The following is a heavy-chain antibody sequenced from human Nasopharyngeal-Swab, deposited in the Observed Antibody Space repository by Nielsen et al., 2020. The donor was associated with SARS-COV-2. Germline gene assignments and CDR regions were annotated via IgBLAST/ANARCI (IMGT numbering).Heavy chain of an antibody. V-gene: IGHV3-21*01. D-gene: IGHD2-2*01. Sequence: GESLKISCAASGFTLSSYSMNWVRQAPGKGLEWVSSISSSSSIFYADSVKGRFTISRDNAKNSLYLQMNSLRVEDTAVYYCARVHCSRSSCSAPDYYYYYMDVWGKGTTVTVSS. CDR2: ISSSSSI. J-gene: IGHJ6*03. CDR3: ARVHCSRSSCSAPDYYYYYMDV. CDR1: GFTLSSYS.